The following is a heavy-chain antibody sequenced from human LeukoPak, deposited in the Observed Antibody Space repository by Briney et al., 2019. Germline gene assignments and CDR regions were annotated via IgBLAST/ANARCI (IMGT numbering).Heavy chain of an antibody. V-gene: IGHV4-34*01. Sequence: SETLSLTCAVYGGSFSGYYWSLIRQPPGKGLEWIGEINHSGSTNYNPSLKSRVTISVDTSKNQFSLKLSSVTAADTAVYYCARVTTVSAANWFDPWGQGTLVTVSS. D-gene: IGHD4-11*01. CDR1: GGSFSGYY. J-gene: IGHJ5*02. CDR2: INHSGST. CDR3: ARVTTVSAANWFDP.